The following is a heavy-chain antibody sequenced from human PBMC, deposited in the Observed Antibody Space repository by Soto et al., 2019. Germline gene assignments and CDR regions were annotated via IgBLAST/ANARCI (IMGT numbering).Heavy chain of an antibody. CDR1: GGSISSGDYS. CDR2: IYNSGIT. Sequence: PSETLSLTCTVSGGSISSGDYSWSWVRQSPGKGLEWIGHIYNSGITNYNPSLKSRVIISIDTSRTQFSLRLSSVTAADTAVYYCARGGLYCSGGSCYRSPSGLVYFDYWGQGTLVTVSS. D-gene: IGHD2-15*01. V-gene: IGHV4-30-4*01. J-gene: IGHJ4*02. CDR3: ARGGLYCSGGSCYRSPSGLVYFDY.